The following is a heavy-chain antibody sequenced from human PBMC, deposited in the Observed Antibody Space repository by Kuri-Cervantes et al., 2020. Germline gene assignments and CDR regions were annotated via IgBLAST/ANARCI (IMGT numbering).Heavy chain of an antibody. CDR1: GFTFSSYA. Sequence: GESLKISCAASGFTFSSYAMSWVRQAPGKGLEWVSAISGSGASSFYADSVKGRFTISRDNSKNTLYLQMNSLRSEDTAVYYCAAGLKPDAFDIWGQGTMVTVSS. CDR3: AAGLKPDAFDI. J-gene: IGHJ3*02. V-gene: IGHV3-23*01. CDR2: ISGSGASS.